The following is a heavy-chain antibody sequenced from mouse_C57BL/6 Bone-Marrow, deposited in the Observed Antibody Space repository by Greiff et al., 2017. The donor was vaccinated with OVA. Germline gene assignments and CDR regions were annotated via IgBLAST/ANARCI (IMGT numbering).Heavy chain of an antibody. D-gene: IGHD1-1*01. CDR1: GYTFTSYW. V-gene: IGHV1-72*01. CDR3: ARCYYGSLYYFDY. CDR2: IAPNSGGT. J-gene: IGHJ2*01. Sequence: QVQLQQPGAELVKPGASVKLSCKASGYTFTSYWMHWVKQRPGRGLEWIGRIAPNSGGTKYNEKFKSKATLTVDKPSSTAYMQLSSLTSEDSAVYYCARCYYGSLYYFDYWGQGTTLTVSS.